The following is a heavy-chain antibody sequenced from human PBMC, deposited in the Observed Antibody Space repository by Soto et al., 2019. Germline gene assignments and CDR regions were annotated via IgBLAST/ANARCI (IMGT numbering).Heavy chain of an antibody. CDR2: VGGSGDGT. CDR3: ARDGPLVGAKYYFDY. J-gene: IGHJ4*02. CDR1: GFTFSTYT. V-gene: IGHV3-23*01. D-gene: IGHD1-26*01. Sequence: GGSLRLSCAASGFTFSTYTMTWVRQAPGKGLEWVSSVGGSGDGTYYADSVKGRFTISRDNSKNTLYLQMNSLRAEDTAVYYCARDGPLVGAKYYFDYWGQGTLVTVSS.